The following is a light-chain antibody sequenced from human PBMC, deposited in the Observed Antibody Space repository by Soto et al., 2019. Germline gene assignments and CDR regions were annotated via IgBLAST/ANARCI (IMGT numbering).Light chain of an antibody. CDR1: SSNIGAGYD. Sequence: QLVLTQPPSVSGAPGQRVTISCTGNSSNIGAGYDVHWYQQLPGTAPKLLISGHNNRPSGVPDRFSGSKSGTSASLGITGLQAEDEADYYCQSYDSSLSGSVFGGGTKLTVL. V-gene: IGLV1-40*01. CDR2: GHN. CDR3: QSYDSSLSGSV. J-gene: IGLJ3*02.